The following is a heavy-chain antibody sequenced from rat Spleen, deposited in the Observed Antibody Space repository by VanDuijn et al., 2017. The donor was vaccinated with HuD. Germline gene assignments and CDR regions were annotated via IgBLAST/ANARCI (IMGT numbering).Heavy chain of an antibody. V-gene: IGHV2-6*01. CDR3: ARESEDYYSGDGFAY. D-gene: IGHD1-1*01. CDR1: GFSLTSYP. J-gene: IGHJ3*01. CDR2: ISSGGST. Sequence: QVQLKESGPGLVQPSQTLSLTCTVSGFSLTSYPVSWVRQPPGKGLEWIAAISSGGSTYYNSALKSRLSISRDTSKNQVFLKMNSLQSEDTTTYYCARESEDYYSGDGFAYWGQGTLVTVSS.